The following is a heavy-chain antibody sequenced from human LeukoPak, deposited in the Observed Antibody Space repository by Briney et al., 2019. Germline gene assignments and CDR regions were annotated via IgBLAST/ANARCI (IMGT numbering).Heavy chain of an antibody. CDR3: AKDKGYCSGGSCYTGGFDY. D-gene: IGHD2-15*01. J-gene: IGHJ4*02. CDR1: GFTFSTYY. Sequence: PGGSLRLSCAASGFTFSTYYIHWVRQAPGKGLVWVSRINSDGSSTNYADSVKGRFTISRDNAKNTLYLQMNSLRAEDTAVYYCAKDKGYCSGGSCYTGGFDYWGQGTLVTVSS. V-gene: IGHV3-74*01. CDR2: INSDGSST.